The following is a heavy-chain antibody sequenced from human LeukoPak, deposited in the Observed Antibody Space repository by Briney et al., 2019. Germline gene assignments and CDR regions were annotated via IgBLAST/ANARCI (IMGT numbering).Heavy chain of an antibody. Sequence: GGSLRLSCAASGFTFSSYGMHWVRQAPGKGLEWVAFIRYDGSNKYYADSVKGRFTISRDNSKNTLYLQMNSLRAEDTAVYYWAKVLASGYDSRWAFDIWRRGTMVTVSS. CDR2: IRYDGSNK. CDR1: GFTFSSYG. D-gene: IGHD5-12*01. V-gene: IGHV3-30*02. CDR3: AKVLASGYDSRWAFDI. J-gene: IGHJ3*02.